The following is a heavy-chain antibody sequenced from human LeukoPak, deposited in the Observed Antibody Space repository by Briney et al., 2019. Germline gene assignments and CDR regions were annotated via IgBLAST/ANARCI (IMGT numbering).Heavy chain of an antibody. CDR2: IKQDGSEK. D-gene: IGHD4-17*01. CDR1: GFTFSDYW. CDR3: SRGDSKYGMDV. J-gene: IGHJ6*02. V-gene: IGHV3-7*03. Sequence: GGSLRLSCAASGFTFSDYWMNWVRQAPGKGLEWVAIIKQDGSEKLYVDSVKGRFTISRDNSQTTLYLQMNSLRAEDTAIYYCSRGDSKYGMDVWGQGTTVTVSS.